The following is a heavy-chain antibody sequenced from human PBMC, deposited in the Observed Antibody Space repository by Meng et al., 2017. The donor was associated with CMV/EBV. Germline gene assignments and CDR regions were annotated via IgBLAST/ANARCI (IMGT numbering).Heavy chain of an antibody. D-gene: IGHD5-24*01. V-gene: IGHV4-34*01. Sequence: SQTLSLTCAVYGGSFSGYYWSWIRQPPGKGLEWIGEINHSGSTNYNPSPKSRVTISVDTSKNQFSLKLSSVTAADTAVYYCARVVRDGYNYVVDYWGQGTLVTVSS. CDR2: INHSGST. CDR3: ARVVRDGYNYVVDY. CDR1: GGSFSGYY. J-gene: IGHJ4*02.